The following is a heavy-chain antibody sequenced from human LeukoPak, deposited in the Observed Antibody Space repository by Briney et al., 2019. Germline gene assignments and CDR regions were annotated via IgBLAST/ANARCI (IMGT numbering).Heavy chain of an antibody. CDR1: GGSISGYF. CDR3: VRSKSGAYGWFDP. J-gene: IGHJ5*02. Sequence: PSETLSLTCTVSGGSISGYFWTWIRQPPGKGLEWIGYIYYTGNTNYNPSLKSRVTISIDTSKNHFSLNVNSVTAADAAVYHCVRSKSGAYGWFDPWGPGTLVTVSS. D-gene: IGHD2-15*01. CDR2: IYYTGNT. V-gene: IGHV4-59*01.